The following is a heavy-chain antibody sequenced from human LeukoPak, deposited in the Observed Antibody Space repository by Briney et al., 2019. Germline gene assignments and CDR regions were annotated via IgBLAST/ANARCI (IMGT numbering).Heavy chain of an antibody. CDR3: ARRSLTMVRGSPARFDY. Sequence: ASETLSLTCTVSGGSISSSSYYWGWIRQPPGKGMERIGSIYYSGSTYYNPSLKSRVTISVDTSKNQFSLKLSSVTAADTAVYYCARRSLTMVRGSPARFDYWGQGTLLTVSS. J-gene: IGHJ4*02. CDR1: GGSISSSSYY. V-gene: IGHV4-39*01. D-gene: IGHD3-10*01. CDR2: IYYSGST.